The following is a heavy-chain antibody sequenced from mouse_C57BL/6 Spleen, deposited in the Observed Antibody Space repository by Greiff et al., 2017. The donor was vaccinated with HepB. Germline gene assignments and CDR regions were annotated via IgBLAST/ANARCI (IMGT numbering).Heavy chain of an antibody. V-gene: IGHV3-6*01. D-gene: IGHD2-2*01. Sequence: EVKLLESGPGLVKPSQSLSLTCSVTGYSITSGYYWNWIRQFPGNKLEWMGYISYDGSNNYNPSLKNRISITRDTSKNQFFLKLNSVTTEDTATYYCARDRAYGYLAYWGQGTLVTVSA. CDR2: ISYDGSN. J-gene: IGHJ3*01. CDR3: ARDRAYGYLAY. CDR1: GYSITSGYY.